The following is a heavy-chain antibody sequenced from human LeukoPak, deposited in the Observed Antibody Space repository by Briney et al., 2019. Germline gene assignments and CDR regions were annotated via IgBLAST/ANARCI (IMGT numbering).Heavy chain of an antibody. CDR1: GFTFSSYS. CDR3: ARDRWFGESLPAHFDY. Sequence: LPGGSLRLSCAVSGFTFSSYSMSWVRQAPGKGLEWISYISSTGSTVYYADSVEGRFTISRDNAQNSLYLQMNNLRAEDTAVYYCARDRWFGESLPAHFDYWGQGTLVTVSS. D-gene: IGHD3-10*01. J-gene: IGHJ4*02. CDR2: ISSTGSTV. V-gene: IGHV3-48*01.